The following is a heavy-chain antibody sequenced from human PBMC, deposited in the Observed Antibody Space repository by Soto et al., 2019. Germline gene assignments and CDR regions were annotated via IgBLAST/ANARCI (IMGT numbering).Heavy chain of an antibody. CDR2: ISGRGGST. CDR1: GFTFSSYA. CDR3: AKDRSNYGVLGPFDY. D-gene: IGHD4-17*01. Sequence: EVQLLESGGGLVQPGGSLRLSCAASGFTFSSYAMSWVRQAPGKGLEWVSAISGRGGSTYYADSVKGRFTISRDNSKNTLYLQMNSLSAADTAVSYCAKDRSNYGVLGPFDYWGQGTLVTVSS. V-gene: IGHV3-23*01. J-gene: IGHJ4*02.